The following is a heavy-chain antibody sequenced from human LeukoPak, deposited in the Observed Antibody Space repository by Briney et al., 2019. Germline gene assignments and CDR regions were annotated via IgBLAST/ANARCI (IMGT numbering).Heavy chain of an antibody. CDR3: ARVERQYRVRSPFDY. CDR1: GFTFGKYW. Sequence: GGSLRLSCVASGFTFGKYWMSWVRQAPGKGLEWVANIKLDGSEKNYVDSVKGRFTISRDNTKNSLYLQMNSLRAEDTAVFYCARVERQYRVRSPFDYWGQGTLVTVSS. D-gene: IGHD3-3*01. CDR2: IKLDGSEK. J-gene: IGHJ4*02. V-gene: IGHV3-7*03.